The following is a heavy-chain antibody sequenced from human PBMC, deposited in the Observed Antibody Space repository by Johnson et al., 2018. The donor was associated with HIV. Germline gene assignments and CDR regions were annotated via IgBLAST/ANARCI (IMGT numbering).Heavy chain of an antibody. V-gene: IGHV3-7*03. CDR1: GLTVSTND. CDR2: IKQDGSEK. Sequence: VQLVESGGGLVQPGGSLRLSCAASGLTVSTNDINWVRQAPGQGLEWVANIKQDGSEKYYVDSVKGRFTISRDNAKNSLYLQMNSRRAEDTAVYYCTRQADIWGQGTMVTVSS. CDR3: TRQADI. J-gene: IGHJ3*02.